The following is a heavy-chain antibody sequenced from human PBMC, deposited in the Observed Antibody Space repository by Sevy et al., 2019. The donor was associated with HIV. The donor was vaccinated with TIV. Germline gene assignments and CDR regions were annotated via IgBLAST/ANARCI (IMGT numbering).Heavy chain of an antibody. CDR1: GFTFSNYG. J-gene: IGHJ4*02. CDR2: IWHDGSNR. V-gene: IGHV3-33*06. CDR3: AKDQYYYDSSGYYYAQYYFDY. D-gene: IGHD3-22*01. Sequence: GGSLRLSCAASGFTFSNYGMHWVRQAPGKGLEWVAVIWHDGSNRYYSDSVKGRFTISRDNSKNTLYLQMNSLRAEDTAVYYCAKDQYYYDSSGYYYAQYYFDYWGQGTLVTVSS.